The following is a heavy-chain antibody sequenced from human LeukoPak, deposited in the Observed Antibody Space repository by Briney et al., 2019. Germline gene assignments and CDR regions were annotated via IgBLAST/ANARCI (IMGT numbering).Heavy chain of an antibody. Sequence: SETLSLTCTVSGGSISTYYWSWLRQPPGKGLEWIGYIYTRGSTNYNPSLKSRVTISVDTSKIQFSLKLSSVTAADTAVYYCGRHLSDSVSAIEYWGQGALVTVSS. V-gene: IGHV4-4*09. CDR2: IYTRGST. CDR1: GGSISTYY. D-gene: IGHD5/OR15-5a*01. CDR3: GRHLSDSVSAIEY. J-gene: IGHJ4*02.